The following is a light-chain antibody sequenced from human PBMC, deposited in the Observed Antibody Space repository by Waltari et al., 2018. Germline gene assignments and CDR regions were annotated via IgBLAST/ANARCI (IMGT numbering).Light chain of an antibody. CDR3: QQSYRAPRT. V-gene: IGKV1-39*01. J-gene: IGKJ1*01. CDR2: SAS. Sequence: DIQMTQSPSSLSASVGDRVTITCRASQPIFSYLNWFQQTPGKAPELLIFSASALQSGVPSRVSGSGSGTNFTLTISRLRPEEFATYYCQQSYRAPRTFGQGTKVDFK. CDR1: QPIFSY.